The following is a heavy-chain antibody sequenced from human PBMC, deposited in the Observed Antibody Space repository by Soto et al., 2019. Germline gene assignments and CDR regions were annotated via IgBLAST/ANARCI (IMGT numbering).Heavy chain of an antibody. J-gene: IGHJ6*02. CDR3: ARQYEVLIWFGEFPLGGMDV. V-gene: IGHV4-39*01. D-gene: IGHD3-10*01. Sequence: PSETLSLTCTVSGGSISSSSYYWGWIRQPPGKGLEWIGSIYYSGSTYYNPSLKSRVTISVDTSKNQFSLKLSSVTAADTAVYYCARQYEVLIWFGEFPLGGMDVWGQGTTVTVSS. CDR2: IYYSGST. CDR1: GGSISSSSYY.